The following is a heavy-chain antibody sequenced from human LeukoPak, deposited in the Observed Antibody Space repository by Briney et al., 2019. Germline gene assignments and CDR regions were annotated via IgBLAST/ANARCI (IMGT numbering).Heavy chain of an antibody. V-gene: IGHV3-7*01. CDR1: GFTFTSYW. J-gene: IGHJ4*02. D-gene: IGHD3-22*01. CDR3: ARDSNYYDSSGCYLVYFDY. CDR2: INQDGSEK. Sequence: GGSLRLSCAASGFTFTSYWINWVRQSPGKGLEWVAVINQDGSEKYYVDSVKGRFTISRDNAKNSLYLQMNSLRAEDTAVYYCARDSNYYDSSGCYLVYFDYWGQGTLVTVSS.